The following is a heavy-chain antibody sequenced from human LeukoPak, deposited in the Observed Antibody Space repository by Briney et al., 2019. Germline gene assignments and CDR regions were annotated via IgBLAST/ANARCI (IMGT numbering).Heavy chain of an antibody. J-gene: IGHJ4*02. CDR1: GYTFTGYY. V-gene: IGHV1-2*02. CDR2: INPNSGGT. Sequence: GASVKASCKASGYTFTGYYMHWVRQAPGLGLEWMGWINPNSGGTNYAQKFQGRVTTTRDTSISTAYMELSRLRSDDTAVYYCARVYVGFGELFLDYWGQGTLVTVSS. CDR3: ARVYVGFGELFLDY. D-gene: IGHD3-10*01.